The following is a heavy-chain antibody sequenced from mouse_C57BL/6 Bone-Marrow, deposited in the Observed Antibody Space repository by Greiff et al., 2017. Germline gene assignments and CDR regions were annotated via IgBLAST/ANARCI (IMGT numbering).Heavy chain of an antibody. CDR1: GYTFTDYE. CDR2: IDPETGGT. V-gene: IGHV1-15*01. CDR3: TKLGRGFAY. J-gene: IGHJ3*01. D-gene: IGHD4-1*01. Sequence: QVHVKQSGAELVRPGASVTLSCKASGYTFTDYEMHWVKQTPVHGLEWIGAIDPETGGTAYNQKFKGKAILTADKSSSTAYMELRSLTSEDSAVYYCTKLGRGFAYWGQGTLVTVSA.